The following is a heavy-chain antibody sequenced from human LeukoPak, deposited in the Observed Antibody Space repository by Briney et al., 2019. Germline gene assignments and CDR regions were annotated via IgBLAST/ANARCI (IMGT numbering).Heavy chain of an antibody. CDR2: IYYSGST. J-gene: IGHJ2*01. Sequence: SETLSLTCTVSGGSISIYYWSWIRQSPGKGLEWIGYIYYSGSTNYNPSLKSRVTISVDTSKNQFSLKLSSVTAADTAVYYCARVPVAGYWYFDLWGRGTLVTVSS. D-gene: IGHD6-19*01. CDR3: ARVPVAGYWYFDL. CDR1: GGSISIYY. V-gene: IGHV4-59*01.